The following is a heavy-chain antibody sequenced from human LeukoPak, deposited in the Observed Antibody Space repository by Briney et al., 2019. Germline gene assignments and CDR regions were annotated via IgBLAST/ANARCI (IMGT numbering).Heavy chain of an antibody. D-gene: IGHD3-22*01. CDR2: FDPEDGET. Sequence: ASVKVSCKVSGYTLTELSMHWVRQAPGKGLEWMGGFDPEDGETIYAHKFQGRVTMTEDTSTDTAYMELSSLRSEDTAVYYCATTSKDSSVGGDAFDIWGQGTMVTVSS. J-gene: IGHJ3*02. CDR3: ATTSKDSSVGGDAFDI. CDR1: GYTLTELS. V-gene: IGHV1-24*01.